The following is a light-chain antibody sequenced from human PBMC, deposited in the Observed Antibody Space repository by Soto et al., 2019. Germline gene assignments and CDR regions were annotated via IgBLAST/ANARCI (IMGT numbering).Light chain of an antibody. J-gene: IGKJ1*01. V-gene: IGKV3-20*01. Sequence: EIVMTQSPGTLSLSPGERATLSCRASESVASSYLAWYQQKPGQAPRLLIYGASSRVPGIPDRFSGSGAGTDFTRTISRLEPEDFEVYYCQQYGSLTWTFGQGTKVDIK. CDR3: QQYGSLTWT. CDR2: GAS. CDR1: ESVASSY.